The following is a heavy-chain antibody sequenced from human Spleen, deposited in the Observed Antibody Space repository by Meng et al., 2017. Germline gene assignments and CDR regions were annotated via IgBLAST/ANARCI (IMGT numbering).Heavy chain of an antibody. V-gene: IGHV3-73*02. CDR2: IRSKTNNYAP. CDR1: EFTFSGSA. D-gene: IGHD1-14*01. CDR3: TTGDYCGF. J-gene: IGHJ4*02. Sequence: QLLVSGGFSVRPAGSLTLSCVPSEFTFSGSAMYWVRQASGKGLEWVGRIRSKTNNYAPAYGESAKGRFTISRDDSKNTAYLQMNSLESGDTAVYYCTTGDYCGFWGQGTLVTVSS.